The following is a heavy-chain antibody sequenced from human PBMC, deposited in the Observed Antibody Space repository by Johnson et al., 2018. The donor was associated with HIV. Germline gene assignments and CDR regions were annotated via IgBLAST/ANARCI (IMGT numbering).Heavy chain of an antibody. CDR3: ARDSGSYPNDAFDI. D-gene: IGHD1-26*01. V-gene: IGHV3-43*01. CDR1: GFTFDDYG. J-gene: IGHJ3*02. CDR2: ISWDGGST. Sequence: VQLMESGGGVVRPGGSLRLSCAASGFTFDDYGLSWVRQAPGKGLEWVSLISWDGGSTYYADSVKGRFTISRDNSKNSLYLQMNSLRTEDTALYYCARDSGSYPNDAFDIWGQGTMVTVSS.